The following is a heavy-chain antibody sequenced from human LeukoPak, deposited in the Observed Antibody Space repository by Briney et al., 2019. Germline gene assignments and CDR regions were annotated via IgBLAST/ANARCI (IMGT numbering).Heavy chain of an antibody. D-gene: IGHD3-16*02. CDR1: GFTFSSYA. CDR2: ISGSGGST. J-gene: IGHJ4*02. Sequence: RPGGSLRLSCAASGFTFSSYAMSWVRQAPGKGLEWVSAISGSGGSTYYADSVKGRFTISRDNSKNTLYLQMNSLRAEDTAVYYCAKGFYVWGSYRYDSPLDYWGQGTLVTVSP. CDR3: AKGFYVWGSYRYDSPLDY. V-gene: IGHV3-23*01.